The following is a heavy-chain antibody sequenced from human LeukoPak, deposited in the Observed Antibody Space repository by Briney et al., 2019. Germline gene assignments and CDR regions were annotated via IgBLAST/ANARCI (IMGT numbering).Heavy chain of an antibody. CDR3: AKVTDYYGSGSYPDFDY. Sequence: GGSLRLSCAASGFTFSSYGMHWVRQAPGKGLEWVAFIRYDGSNKYYADSVKGRFTISRDNSKNTLYLQMNSLRAEDTAVYYCAKVTDYYGSGSYPDFDYRGQGTLVTVSS. J-gene: IGHJ4*02. V-gene: IGHV3-30*02. D-gene: IGHD3-10*01. CDR1: GFTFSSYG. CDR2: IRYDGSNK.